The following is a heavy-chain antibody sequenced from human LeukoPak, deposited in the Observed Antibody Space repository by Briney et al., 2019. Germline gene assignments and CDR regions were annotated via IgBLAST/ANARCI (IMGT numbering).Heavy chain of an antibody. J-gene: IGHJ4*02. CDR3: VKDRVSSGFDY. V-gene: IGHV3-64D*06. D-gene: IGHD6-19*01. CDR1: GFTFSSYA. CDR2: ISSNGGST. Sequence: PGGSLRLPCSASGFTFSSYAMHWVRQAPGKGLEYVSAISSNGGSTYYADSVKGRFTISRDNSKNTLYLQMSSLRAEDTAVYYCVKDRVSSGFDYWGQGTLVTVSS.